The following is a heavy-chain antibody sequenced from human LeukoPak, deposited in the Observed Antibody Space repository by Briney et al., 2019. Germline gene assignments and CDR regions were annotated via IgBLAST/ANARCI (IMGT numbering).Heavy chain of an antibody. CDR1: GFTFSGSA. Sequence: GGSLRLSCAASGFTFSGSAMHWVRQASGKGLEWVGRIRSKANSYATAYAASVKGRFTISRDDSKNTAYLQMNSLKTEDTAVYYCTSSLQGYYTGVDAFDIWGQETMVTVSS. J-gene: IGHJ3*02. CDR3: TSSLQGYYTGVDAFDI. CDR2: IRSKANSYAT. D-gene: IGHD1-26*01. V-gene: IGHV3-73*01.